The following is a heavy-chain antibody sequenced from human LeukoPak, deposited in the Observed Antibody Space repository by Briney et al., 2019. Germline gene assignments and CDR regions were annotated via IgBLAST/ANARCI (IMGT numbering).Heavy chain of an antibody. J-gene: IGHJ4*02. CDR3: ARREYYGSGRTIDY. V-gene: IGHV4-59*12. D-gene: IGHD3-10*01. CDR1: GGSIRSYY. Sequence: PAETLSLTCTVSGGSIRSYYWRWIRQPPGKGLEWIGYMYYSGSTNYNPSLKSRVTISVDTSKNQFSLKLSPVTAADTAVYYCARREYYGSGRTIDYWGQGTLVTVSS. CDR2: MYYSGST.